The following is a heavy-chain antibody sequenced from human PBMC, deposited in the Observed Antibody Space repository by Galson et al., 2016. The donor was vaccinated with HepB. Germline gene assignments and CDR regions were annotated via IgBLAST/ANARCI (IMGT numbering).Heavy chain of an antibody. D-gene: IGHD3-16*01. Sequence: SVKVSCKASGYTFINYYMHWVRQAPGQGLEWIGIGNPRTGSTSYANTVQDRVTVTRDKSTSTVYMELNSLRSEDTAVYYCARDWGSNSLKGYGMDVWGQGTTVTVSS. CDR1: GYTFINYY. V-gene: IGHV1-46*01. J-gene: IGHJ6*02. CDR2: GNPRTGST. CDR3: ARDWGSNSLKGYGMDV.